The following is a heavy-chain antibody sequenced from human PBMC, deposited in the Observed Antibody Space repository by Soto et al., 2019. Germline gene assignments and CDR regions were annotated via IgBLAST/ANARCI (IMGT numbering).Heavy chain of an antibody. CDR2: ISVGGDTT. J-gene: IGHJ4*02. D-gene: IGHD2-15*01. Sequence: GGSLRLSCAGSGFTFSNYAMSWVRQISGKGLEWVSIISVGGDTTYYADSVKGRFTISRDNSKNTVYLHMNSLRGDDTALYYCAKGIVAAAANRPSDYWGQGTQVTVSS. CDR3: AKGIVAAAANRPSDY. CDR1: GFTFSNYA. V-gene: IGHV3-23*01.